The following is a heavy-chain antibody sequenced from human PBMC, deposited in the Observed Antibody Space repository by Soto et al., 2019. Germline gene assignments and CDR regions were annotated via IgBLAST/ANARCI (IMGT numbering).Heavy chain of an antibody. CDR2: IYHSGST. J-gene: IGHJ6*02. D-gene: IGHD2-15*01. CDR1: GGSISSSYW. V-gene: IGHV4-4*02. Sequence: SETLSLTCAVSGGSISSSYWWGWVRQPPGKGLEWIGEIYHSGSTYYNPSLKSRVTISVDTSKNQFSLKLSSVTAADTAVYYCARHLTYCSAGSCYSDFPYYGMDVWGQGTTVTVSS. CDR3: ARHLTYCSAGSCYSDFPYYGMDV.